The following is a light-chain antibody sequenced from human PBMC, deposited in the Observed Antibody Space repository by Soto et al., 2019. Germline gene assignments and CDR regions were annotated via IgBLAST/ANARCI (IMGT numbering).Light chain of an antibody. CDR3: HSYDVSLRGPA. J-gene: IGLJ2*01. V-gene: IGLV1-40*01. CDR1: RSNIGAGYD. Sequence: QSVLTQPPSLSGATGQRVTISCTGSRSNIGAGYDVHWYQHLPGTAPKVLIFDNSNRPSGVPDRFSGSKSGTSASLAITGLQAEDEAFYYCHSYDVSLRGPAFGGGTKLTVL. CDR2: DNS.